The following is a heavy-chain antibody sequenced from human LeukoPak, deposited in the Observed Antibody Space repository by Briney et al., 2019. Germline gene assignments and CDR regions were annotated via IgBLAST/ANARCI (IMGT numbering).Heavy chain of an antibody. CDR2: ISAYNGNT. D-gene: IGHD3-9*01. CDR1: GYTFSTYG. CDR3: ARTWLYYDILTGYFGDY. J-gene: IGHJ4*02. V-gene: IGHV1-18*01. Sequence: ASVKVSCKASGYTFSTYGISWVRQAPGQGLEWMGWISAYNGNTNYAQKLQGSVTMTTDTSTSTAYMELRSLRSDDTAVYYCARTWLYYDILTGYFGDYWGQGTLVTVSS.